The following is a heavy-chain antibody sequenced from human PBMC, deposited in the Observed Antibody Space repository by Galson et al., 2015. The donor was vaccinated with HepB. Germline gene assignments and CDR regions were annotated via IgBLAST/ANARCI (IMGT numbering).Heavy chain of an antibody. CDR2: INQVGSEK. Sequence: LRLSCAASGFTFSNAWMSWVRQAPGKGLEWVANINQVGSEKNYVDSVRGRFTISRDNAKNSLFLQMNSLRAEDTGIYYCARHPSSSFDDWGLGTLVTVSS. V-gene: IGHV3-7*01. CDR1: GFTFSNAW. J-gene: IGHJ4*02. D-gene: IGHD2-2*01. CDR3: ARHPSSSFDD.